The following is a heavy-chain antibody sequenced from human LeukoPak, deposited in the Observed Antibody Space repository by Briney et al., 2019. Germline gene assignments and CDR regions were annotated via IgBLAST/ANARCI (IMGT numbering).Heavy chain of an antibody. J-gene: IGHJ4*02. V-gene: IGHV4-39*07. CDR3: ARAPTTEDIVGFDY. CDR1: GGSISSSSYY. Sequence: PSETLSLTCTVSGGSISSSSYYWGWIRQPPGKGLEWIGSIYYSGSTYYNPSLKGRVTISVDTSKNQFSLKLSSVTAADTAVYYCARAPTTEDIVGFDYWGQGTLVTVSS. CDR2: IYYSGST. D-gene: IGHD2-15*01.